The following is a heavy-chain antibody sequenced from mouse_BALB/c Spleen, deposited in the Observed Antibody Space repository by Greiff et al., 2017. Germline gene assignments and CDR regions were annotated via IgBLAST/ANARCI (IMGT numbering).Heavy chain of an antibody. CDR1: GYTFTDYN. D-gene: IGHD2-3*01. CDR2: INPNNGGT. Sequence: VQLQQSGPELVKPGASVKIPCKASGYTFTDYNMDWVKQSHGKSLEWIGDINPNNGGTIYNQKFKGKATLTVDKSSSTAYMELRSLTSEDTAVYYCAIKGVDGYYNAMDYWGQGTSVTASS. J-gene: IGHJ4*01. CDR3: AIKGVDGYYNAMDY. V-gene: IGHV1-18*01.